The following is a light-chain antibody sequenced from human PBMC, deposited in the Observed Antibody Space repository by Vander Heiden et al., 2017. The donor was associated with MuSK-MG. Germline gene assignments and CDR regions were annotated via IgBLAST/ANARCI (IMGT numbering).Light chain of an antibody. CDR2: STN. V-gene: IGLV7-43*01. CDR3: LTCYGSAHPGV. Sequence: QPVVTQEPSLTVPPGGTVTLTCASSTGAVTSGYFPNWVQQKPGQAPRVLMYSTNNRHSWTPARFSGSLLGDTAALTLSGAQPEDEAEYYGLTCYGSAHPGVFGGGTKMTVL. J-gene: IGLJ3*02. CDR1: TGAVTSGYF.